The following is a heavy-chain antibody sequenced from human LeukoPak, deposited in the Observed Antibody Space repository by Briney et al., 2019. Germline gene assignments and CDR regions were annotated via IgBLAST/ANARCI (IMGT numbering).Heavy chain of an antibody. J-gene: IGHJ6*02. CDR1: GYTFTSYD. V-gene: IGHV1-8*01. Sequence: ASVKVSCKASGYTFTSYDINWVRQATGQGLEWMGWMNPNSGNTGYAQKFQGRVTMTRNTSISTAYVELSSLRSEDTAVYYCARSENFDFWSGYPYYYYGMDVWGQGTTVTVSS. CDR2: MNPNSGNT. D-gene: IGHD3-3*01. CDR3: ARSENFDFWSGYPYYYYGMDV.